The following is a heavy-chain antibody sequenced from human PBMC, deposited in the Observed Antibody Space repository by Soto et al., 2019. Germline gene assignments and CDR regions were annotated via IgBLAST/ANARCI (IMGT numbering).Heavy chain of an antibody. CDR3: ARDGVDTATGYYYGMDV. D-gene: IGHD5-18*01. Sequence: QVQLVQSGAEVKKPGASVKVSCKASGYTFTSYGISWVRQAPGQGLEWMGWISAYNGNTNYAQKRQGIVTLTTDTSTSTAYMELRSLRSDDTAVYYCARDGVDTATGYYYGMDVWGQGTTVTVSS. V-gene: IGHV1-18*01. J-gene: IGHJ6*02. CDR1: GYTFTSYG. CDR2: ISAYNGNT.